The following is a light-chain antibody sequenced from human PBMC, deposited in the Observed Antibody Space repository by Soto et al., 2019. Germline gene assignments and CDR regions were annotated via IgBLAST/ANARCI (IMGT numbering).Light chain of an antibody. CDR2: RNN. CDR3: AAWDDSLSGFV. J-gene: IGLJ1*01. Sequence: QSVLTQPPSASGAPGQRVTISCSGSSSNTGSNYVYWYQQLPGTAPKLLIYRNNQRPSGVPDRFSGSKSGTSASLAISGLRSEDAADYSCAAWDDSLSGFVFGTGTKVTAL. CDR1: SSNTGSNY. V-gene: IGLV1-47*01.